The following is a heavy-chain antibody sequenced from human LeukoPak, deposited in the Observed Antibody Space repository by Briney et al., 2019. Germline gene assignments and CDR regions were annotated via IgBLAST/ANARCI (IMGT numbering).Heavy chain of an antibody. CDR2: VSYDGSNK. V-gene: IGHV3-30*18. CDR1: GFTFSNFG. D-gene: IGHD3-9*01. J-gene: IGHJ4*02. CDR3: AKGSPRFYDILDY. Sequence: GGSLRLSCAASGFTFSNFGMHWARQAPGKGLEWVAVVSYDGSNKYYADSVKGRFSISRDNSKNTVYLQMNSMRAEDTAVYYCAKGSPRFYDILDYWGQGTLITVSS.